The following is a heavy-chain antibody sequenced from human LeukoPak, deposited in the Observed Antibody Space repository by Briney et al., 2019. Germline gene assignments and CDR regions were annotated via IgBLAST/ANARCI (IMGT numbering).Heavy chain of an antibody. J-gene: IGHJ4*02. Sequence: SVKVSCKASGGTFSSYAISWVRQAPGQGLEWMGRTIPILGIANYAQKFQGRVTITADKSTSTAYMELSSLRSEDTAVYYCARGRPYYYDSSGYYAVWGQGTLVTVSS. CDR1: GGTFSSYA. D-gene: IGHD3-22*01. V-gene: IGHV1-69*04. CDR3: ARGRPYYYDSSGYYAV. CDR2: TIPILGIA.